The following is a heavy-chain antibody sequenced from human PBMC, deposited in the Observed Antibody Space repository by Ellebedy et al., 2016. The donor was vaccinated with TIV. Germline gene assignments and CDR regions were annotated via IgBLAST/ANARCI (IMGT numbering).Heavy chain of an antibody. J-gene: IGHJ5*01. D-gene: IGHD4-11*01. CDR3: VRESYRNYTWGTTGFDS. V-gene: IGHV3-7*01. Sequence: PGGSLRLSCAASGFTFSSHWMNWVRQAPGKGLEWVANINEDGSDRYYVDSVKGRFTISRDNAKSSLYLQMNSLRAEDTAVYYCVRESYRNYTWGTTGFDSWGQGSLVTISS. CDR1: GFTFSSHW. CDR2: INEDGSDR.